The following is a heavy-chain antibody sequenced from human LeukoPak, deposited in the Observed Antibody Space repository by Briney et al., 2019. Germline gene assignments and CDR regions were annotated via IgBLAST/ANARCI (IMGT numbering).Heavy chain of an antibody. J-gene: IGHJ2*01. D-gene: IGHD6-19*01. CDR1: GFTFSSFD. CDR3: AKDLGGGSGCYDL. V-gene: IGHV3-30*18. Sequence: GGSLRLSCVVSGFTFSSFDMHWVRQAPGKGLEWVAAIAYDGSNKYYADSVKGRVTISRDNSKNTLSLQMNSLRGEDTAVYYCAKDLGGGSGCYDLWGRGTLVTVSS. CDR2: IAYDGSNK.